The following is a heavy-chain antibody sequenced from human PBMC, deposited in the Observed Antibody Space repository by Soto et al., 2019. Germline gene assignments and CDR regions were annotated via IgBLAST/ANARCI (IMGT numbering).Heavy chain of an antibody. Sequence: QVQLQESGPGLVKPSQTLFLTCTVSGGSISSGGYYWSWIRQHPGKGLEWIGYIYYSGSTYYNPSLKSRVTTSVDTSKNQFTLKLSSVTAADTAVYYCAREYHGDYVDYWGQGTLVTVSS. D-gene: IGHD2-2*01. CDR3: AREYHGDYVDY. V-gene: IGHV4-31*03. CDR1: GGSISSGGYY. J-gene: IGHJ4*02. CDR2: IYYSGST.